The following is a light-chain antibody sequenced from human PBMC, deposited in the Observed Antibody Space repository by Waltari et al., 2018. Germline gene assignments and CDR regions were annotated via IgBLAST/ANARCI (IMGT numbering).Light chain of an antibody. CDR3: MQALQTPHFT. J-gene: IGKJ3*01. CDR2: LGS. CDR1: HSLLHRNGYNY. V-gene: IGKV2-28*01. Sequence: DIVMTQSTLSLPVTPGEPASISCRSSHSLLHRNGYNYLDWYLQKPGQSPQLRIYLGSNRASGVPDRFSGSGSGTDFTLKISRVEAEDVGVYYCMQALQTPHFTFGPGNKVDIK.